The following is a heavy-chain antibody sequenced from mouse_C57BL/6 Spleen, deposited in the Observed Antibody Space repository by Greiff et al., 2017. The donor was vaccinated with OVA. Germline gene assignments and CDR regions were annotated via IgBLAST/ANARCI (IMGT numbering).Heavy chain of an antibody. CDR3: ARKDGWVAV. J-gene: IGHJ3*01. CDR1: GYTFTSYW. CDR2: IYPGSGRT. V-gene: IGHV1-55*01. Sequence: QVQLKQPGAELVNPGASVKMSCKASGYTFTSYWITWVKQRPGQGLEWIGDIYPGSGRTNSNEKFKSKATLTVDTSSSTAYMQVSMRTSEDAAVYYCARKDGWVAVWGQGTLVTVSA.